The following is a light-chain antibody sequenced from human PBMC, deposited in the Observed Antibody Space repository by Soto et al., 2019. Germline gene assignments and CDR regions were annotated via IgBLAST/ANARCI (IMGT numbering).Light chain of an antibody. CDR1: ESISGTF. J-gene: IGKJ3*01. CDR3: QQYGSSPLFS. CDR2: GAS. V-gene: IGKV3-20*01. Sequence: EIVLTQSPGTLSLSPGERATLSCRASESISGTFLAWYQQKPGQAPRLLLFGASKRAAGIPDRFSGSGSGTDFTLTISRLEPEDFAVYYCQQYGSSPLFSFGPGNKVDVK.